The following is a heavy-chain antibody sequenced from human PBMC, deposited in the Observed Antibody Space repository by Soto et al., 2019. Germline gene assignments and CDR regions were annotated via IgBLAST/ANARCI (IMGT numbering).Heavy chain of an antibody. J-gene: IGHJ4*02. V-gene: IGHV4-59*01. Sequence: SETLSLTCTVSGGSISNYYWSWIRQPPGKGLEWIGYIYYSGSTNYNPSLKSRVTISLDTSKNQFSLELSSVTAADTAVYYCARAGAATLSDYWGQGTLVTVSS. CDR3: ARAGAATLSDY. D-gene: IGHD2-15*01. CDR1: GGSISNYY. CDR2: IYYSGST.